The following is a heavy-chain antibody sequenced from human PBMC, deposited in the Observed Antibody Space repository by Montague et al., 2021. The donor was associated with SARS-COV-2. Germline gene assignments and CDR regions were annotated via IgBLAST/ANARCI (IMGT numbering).Heavy chain of an antibody. CDR3: ARARGGTIFGVIGAYDGMDI. CDR2: MYYSGST. CDR1: GGSISNYY. J-gene: IGHJ6*02. D-gene: IGHD3-3*01. V-gene: IGHV4-59*01. Sequence: SETLSLTCTVSGGSISNYYWSWIRQSPGKGLEWIAYMYYSGSTKYNPSLKSRATISVDTSKNQFSLTLSSMTAADTAVYYCARARGGTIFGVIGAYDGMDIWGQGITVTVS.